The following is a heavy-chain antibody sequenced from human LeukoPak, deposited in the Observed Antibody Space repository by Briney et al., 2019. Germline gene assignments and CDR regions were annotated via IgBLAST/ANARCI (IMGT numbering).Heavy chain of an antibody. D-gene: IGHD2-2*01. J-gene: IGHJ5*02. CDR2: INHSGST. CDR1: GGSFSGYY. CDR3: ARERYCSSTSCLGWFDP. Sequence: SETLSLTCAVYGGSFSGYYWSWIRQPPGKGLEWIGEINHSGSTNYNPSLKSRVTISVDTSKNQFSLKLSSVTAADTAVYYCARERYCSSTSCLGWFDPWGQGTLVTVSS. V-gene: IGHV4-34*01.